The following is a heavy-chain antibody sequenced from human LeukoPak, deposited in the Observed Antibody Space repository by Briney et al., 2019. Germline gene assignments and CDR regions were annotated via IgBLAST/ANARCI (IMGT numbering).Heavy chain of an antibody. V-gene: IGHV4-59*08. CDR3: ARGPYSDSSGWYDEYFQH. J-gene: IGHJ1*01. Sequence: VKPSETLSLTCTVSGGSITSYYWSWIRQPPGKGQEWIGYIYYSGSTDYSHSLKSRVTISVDTSKNQFSLKLSSVTAADTAVYYCARGPYSDSSGWYDEYFQHWGQGTLVTVSS. D-gene: IGHD6-19*01. CDR2: IYYSGST. CDR1: GGSITSYY.